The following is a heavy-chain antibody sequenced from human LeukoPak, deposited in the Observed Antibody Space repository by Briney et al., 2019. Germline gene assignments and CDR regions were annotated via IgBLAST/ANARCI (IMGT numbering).Heavy chain of an antibody. CDR1: GGSISSYY. J-gene: IGHJ6*02. Sequence: SETLSLTCTVSGGSISSYYWSWIRQPPGKGLEWIGYIYYSGSTNYNPSLKSRVTISVDTSKNQFSLKLSSVTAADTAVYYCARRSGDSNYYYYYGMDVWAKGPRSPSP. CDR2: IYYSGST. V-gene: IGHV4-59*08. CDR3: ARRSGDSNYYYYYGMDV. D-gene: IGHD2-21*01.